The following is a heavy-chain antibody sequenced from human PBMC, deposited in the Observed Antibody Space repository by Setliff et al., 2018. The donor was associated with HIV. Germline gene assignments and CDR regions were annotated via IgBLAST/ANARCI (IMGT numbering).Heavy chain of an antibody. D-gene: IGHD5-12*01. CDR2: ISGSGRGT. CDR3: ARVMIGYSGYDAFDY. V-gene: IGHV3-23*01. Sequence: PGGSLRLSCAASGFTFSDYAMSWVRQAPGKGLEWVSAISGSGRGTYYADSVKGRFTISRDNSKNTLYLQVNSLRTEDTAVYFCARVMIGYSGYDAFDYWGQGTLVTVSS. J-gene: IGHJ4*02. CDR1: GFTFSDYA.